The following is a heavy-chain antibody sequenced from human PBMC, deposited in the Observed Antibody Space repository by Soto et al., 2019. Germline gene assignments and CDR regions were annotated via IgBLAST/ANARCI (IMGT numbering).Heavy chain of an antibody. CDR1: GFTFSNAW. V-gene: IGHV3-15*07. D-gene: IGHD3-10*01. J-gene: IGHJ6*03. CDR2: IKSKTDGGTT. Sequence: GGSLRLSCAASGFTFSNAWMNWVRQAPGKGLEWVGRIKSKTDGGTTDYAAPVKGRFTISRDNSKNTLYLQMNSLRAEDTAVYYCAKGGTMVRGVIMDYYYYYYMDVWGKGTTVTVSS. CDR3: AKGGTMVRGVIMDYYYYYYMDV.